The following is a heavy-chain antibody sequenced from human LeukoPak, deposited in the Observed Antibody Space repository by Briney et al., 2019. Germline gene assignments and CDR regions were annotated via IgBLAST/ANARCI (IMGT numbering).Heavy chain of an antibody. V-gene: IGHV1-2*02. J-gene: IGHJ4*02. D-gene: IGHD3-22*01. CDR3: ARDRYSYDSTGYYGYYFDY. CDR2: INPNSGGT. CDR1: GYTFTGYY. Sequence: ASVKVSCKASGYTFTGYYMHWVRQAPGQGLEWMGWINPNSGGTNYAQKFQGRVTMTRDTSISTAYMELSRLRSDDTAVYYCARDRYSYDSTGYYGYYFDYWGQGTLVTVSS.